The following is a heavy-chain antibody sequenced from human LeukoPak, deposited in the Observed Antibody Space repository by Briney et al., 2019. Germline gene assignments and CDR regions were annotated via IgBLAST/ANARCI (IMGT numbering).Heavy chain of an antibody. D-gene: IGHD5-12*01. CDR1: GGSISSSSYY. J-gene: IGHJ4*02. CDR3: ARQRDVNIVTTTSYYFDY. V-gene: IGHV4-39*01. Sequence: SETLSLTCTVSGGSISSSSYYWGWIRQPPGKGLEWIGSIYYSGSTYYNPSLKSRVTISVDTSKNQFSLKLSSVTAADTAVYYCARQRDVNIVTTTSYYFDYWGQGTLVTVSS. CDR2: IYYSGST.